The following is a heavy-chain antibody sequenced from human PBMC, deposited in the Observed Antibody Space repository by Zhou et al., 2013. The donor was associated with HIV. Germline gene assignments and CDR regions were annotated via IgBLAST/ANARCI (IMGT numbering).Heavy chain of an antibody. CDR3: ACRLLYSYYFDY. CDR1: AGSLNSYA. Sequence: QVQLVQSGAEVKKPGSSVKVSCKASAGSLNSYAINWVRQAPGQGLEWMGGIIPIFGTANYAQKFQGRVTITTDESTSTAYMELSSLRSEDTAVYYCACRLLYSYYFDYWGQGTLVTVSS. CDR2: IIPIFGTA. V-gene: IGHV1-69*05. D-gene: IGHD2-2*02. J-gene: IGHJ4*02.